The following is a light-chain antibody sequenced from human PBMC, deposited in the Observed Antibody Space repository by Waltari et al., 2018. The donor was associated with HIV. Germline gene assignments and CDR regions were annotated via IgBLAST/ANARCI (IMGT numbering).Light chain of an antibody. CDR2: WAS. J-gene: IGKJ2*01. CDR1: QSVLYSSNSKNY. V-gene: IGKV4-1*01. CDR3: QQYYSTPNT. Sequence: DIVMPQSPDSLAVSLGERATINCKSSQSVLYSSNSKNYLAWYQQKPGQPPKLLIYWASTRESGVPDRFSGSGSGTDFTLTISSLQAEDVAVYYCQQYYSTPNTFGQGTKLEIK.